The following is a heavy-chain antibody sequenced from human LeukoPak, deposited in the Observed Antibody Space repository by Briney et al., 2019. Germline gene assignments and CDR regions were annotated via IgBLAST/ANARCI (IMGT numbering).Heavy chain of an antibody. J-gene: IGHJ4*02. CDR1: GFTFSSYW. Sequence: GGSLRLSCAASGFTFSSYWMNWVRQAPGMGLEWVANIKQDGSEKYYVDSVKGRFTISRDNAKNSLYLQMNSLRAEDTAVYYCGREAGIPPYTQQWPTSVDYWGQGTLVTVSS. V-gene: IGHV3-7*03. CDR3: GREAGIPPYTQQWPTSVDY. CDR2: IKQDGSEK. D-gene: IGHD5-18*01.